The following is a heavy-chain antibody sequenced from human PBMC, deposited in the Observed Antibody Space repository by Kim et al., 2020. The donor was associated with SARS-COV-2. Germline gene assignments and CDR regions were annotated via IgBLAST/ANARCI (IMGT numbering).Heavy chain of an antibody. CDR1: GMSFSSYG. V-gene: IGHV3-7*01. CDR3: ARGDFAD. Sequence: GGSLRLSCVASGMSFSSYGMSWVRQAPGKGLEWVAYMKQDGTEIYYVASVKGRFTISRDTAKNSLYLQMTSLRVDDTAVYYCARGDFADWGQGTVVTVS. CDR2: MKQDGTEI. J-gene: IGHJ4*02.